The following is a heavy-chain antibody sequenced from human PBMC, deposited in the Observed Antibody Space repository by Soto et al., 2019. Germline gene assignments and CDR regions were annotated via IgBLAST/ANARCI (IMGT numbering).Heavy chain of an antibody. V-gene: IGHV4-31*01. CDR1: GDYIHVGGYY. Sequence: PSETLSLTCSVSGDYIHVGGYYWTWIRQRPGKGLEWMGYIYYTGKTYYNPSLESLLTMSVDRSKNQFSLRLTSVTAADTAVYFCGRDLTSNANCIDPWGQGTLVTVSS. J-gene: IGHJ5*02. CDR3: GRDLTSNANCIDP. D-gene: IGHD2-2*01. CDR2: IYYTGKT.